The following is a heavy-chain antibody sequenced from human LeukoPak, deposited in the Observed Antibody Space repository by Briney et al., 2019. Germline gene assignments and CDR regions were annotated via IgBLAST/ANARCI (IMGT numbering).Heavy chain of an antibody. CDR2: ISWNSGSI. CDR3: AKSDSLYSGSYYDY. Sequence: PGGSLRLSCAASGFTFNDYAMHWVRQAPGKGLEWVSGISWNSGSIGYADSVKGRFTISRDNAMNSLYLQMNSLRAEDTALYYCAKSDSLYSGSYYDYWGQGTLVTVSS. V-gene: IGHV3-9*01. CDR1: GFTFNDYA. J-gene: IGHJ4*02. D-gene: IGHD1-26*01.